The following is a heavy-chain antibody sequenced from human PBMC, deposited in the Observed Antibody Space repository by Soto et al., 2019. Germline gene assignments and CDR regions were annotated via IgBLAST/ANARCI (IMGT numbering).Heavy chain of an antibody. D-gene: IGHD2-15*01. V-gene: IGHV1-46*01. CDR3: ARGAVVVPNGLIAGMDV. J-gene: IGHJ6*02. CDR2: IDPSSGTT. CDR1: GYIFSSYY. Sequence: ASVKVSCKASGYIFSSYYVHWVRQAPGQGLEWMGIIDPSSGTTSYTQKFQERVTMTRDTSMSTVYMELSRLRSEDTAVYYCARGAVVVPNGLIAGMDVWGLGTTVTVSS.